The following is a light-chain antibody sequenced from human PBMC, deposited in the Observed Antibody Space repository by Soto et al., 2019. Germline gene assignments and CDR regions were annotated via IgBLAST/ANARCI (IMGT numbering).Light chain of an antibody. CDR3: QQYNNWPPIT. CDR1: QSVSSN. J-gene: IGKJ5*01. V-gene: IGKV3-15*01. Sequence: EIVMTQSPATLSLCPGERATLSWSASQSVSSNLAWSQQNPGQAPRLLIYGASTRATGIPARFSGSGSGTEFTLTIRSLQSEDFAVYYSQQYNNWPPITCGQGTRLEIK. CDR2: GAS.